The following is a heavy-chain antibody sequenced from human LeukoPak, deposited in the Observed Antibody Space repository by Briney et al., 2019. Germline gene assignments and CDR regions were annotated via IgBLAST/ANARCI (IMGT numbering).Heavy chain of an antibody. D-gene: IGHD5-12*01. Sequence: GSSVKVSCKASGGTFSSYAISWVRQAPGQGLEWMGGIIPIFGKANYAQKFQRRITITADESTSTAYMELSSLRSEDTAVYYCARRKERGYSGYDSPFDYWGQGTLVTVSS. V-gene: IGHV1-69*01. CDR2: IIPIFGKA. J-gene: IGHJ4*02. CDR3: ARRKERGYSGYDSPFDY. CDR1: GGTFSSYA.